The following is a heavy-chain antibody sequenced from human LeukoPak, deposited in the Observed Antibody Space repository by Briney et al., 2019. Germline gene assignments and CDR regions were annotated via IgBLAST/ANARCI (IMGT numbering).Heavy chain of an antibody. D-gene: IGHD2/OR15-2a*01. CDR3: ARDSSTFFDI. CDR1: GFTFTTYW. J-gene: IGHJ3*02. Sequence: GGSLRLSCAASGFTFTTYWMTWVRQAPGKGLEGVANIKQGGSEKYYVDSVKGRFTISRDNGKNSLYLQMNSLRAEYTAVYYCARDSSTFFDIWGKGTMVTVSS. CDR2: IKQGGSEK. V-gene: IGHV3-7*01.